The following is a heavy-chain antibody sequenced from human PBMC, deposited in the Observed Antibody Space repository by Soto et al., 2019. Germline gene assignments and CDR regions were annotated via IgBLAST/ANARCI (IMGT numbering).Heavy chain of an antibody. CDR2: IFHGGNT. V-gene: IGHV4-38-2*02. D-gene: IGHD2-15*01. CDR1: GFFISSGNY. CDR3: ARARWYDAFDV. Sequence: LSLTCPVSGFFISSGNYWGWIRKPPGKGLEWIGSIFHGGNTYYNSSLKSRVTISVDMSKNQFSLKLNSVTAADTAVYYCARARWYDAFDVWGQGTVVTVSS. J-gene: IGHJ3*01.